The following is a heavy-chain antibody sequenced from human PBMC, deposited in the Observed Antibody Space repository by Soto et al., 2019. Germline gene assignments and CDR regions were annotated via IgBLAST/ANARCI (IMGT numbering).Heavy chain of an antibody. D-gene: IGHD6-13*01. Sequence: PSATLSLTCTVSGGSISSGGYYWSWIRQHPGKGLEWIGYIFYSGTTYYNPSLKSRVTISVDTSKNQFSLKLSSVTAADTAVYYCARGSAAGTKSPFDYWGQGTLVTVSS. V-gene: IGHV4-31*03. CDR2: IFYSGTT. J-gene: IGHJ4*02. CDR1: GGSISSGGYY. CDR3: ARGSAAGTKSPFDY.